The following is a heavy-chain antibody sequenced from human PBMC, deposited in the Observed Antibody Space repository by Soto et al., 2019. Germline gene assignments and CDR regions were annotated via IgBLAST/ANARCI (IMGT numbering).Heavy chain of an antibody. CDR1: GYTFTGXY. Sequence: QVQLVQSGAEVKKPGASVKVSCKASGYTFTGXYXXXXXXXXXXXXEWMGWINPKSGDTEYAQNFQGWVTMTRDTSISTAYMELSRLKSDDTAVYYCASGGSTVTREFDYWGQGTLVSVSS. V-gene: IGHV1-2*04. D-gene: IGHD4-17*01. J-gene: IGHJ4*02. CDR3: ASGGSTVTREFDY. CDR2: INPKSGDT.